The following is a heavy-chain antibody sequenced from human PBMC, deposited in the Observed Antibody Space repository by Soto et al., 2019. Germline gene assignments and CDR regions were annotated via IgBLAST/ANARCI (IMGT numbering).Heavy chain of an antibody. J-gene: IGHJ6*02. CDR1: GFTFSDYY. CDR3: ARDSRPKRMGSGWSSDYYYGMDV. CDR2: ISSSGSTI. V-gene: IGHV3-11*01. Sequence: GGSLRLSCAASGFTFSDYYMSWIRQAPGKGLEWVSYISSSGSTIYYADSVKGRFTISRDNAKNSLYLQMNSLRAEDTAVYYCARDSRPKRMGSGWSSDYYYGMDVWGQGTTVTVSS. D-gene: IGHD6-19*01.